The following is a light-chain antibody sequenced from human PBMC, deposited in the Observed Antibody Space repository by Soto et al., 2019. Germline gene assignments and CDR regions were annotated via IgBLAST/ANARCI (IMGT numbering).Light chain of an antibody. CDR1: QSVSSY. Sequence: EIVLTQSPATLSLSPGERATLSCRASQSVSSYFAWYQQKPGQAPRLLIYDASNRATGIQARFSGSGSGKDFTLTISSLEPEDFAVYYCQQRSNWPPYTFGHGSKLEIK. CDR2: DAS. CDR3: QQRSNWPPYT. V-gene: IGKV3-11*01. J-gene: IGKJ2*01.